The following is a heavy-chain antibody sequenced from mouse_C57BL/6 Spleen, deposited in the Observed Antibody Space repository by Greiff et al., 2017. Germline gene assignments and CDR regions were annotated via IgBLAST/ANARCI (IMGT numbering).Heavy chain of an antibody. CDR1: GFTFSDYG. J-gene: IGHJ3*01. D-gene: IGHD2-5*01. V-gene: IGHV5-17*01. CDR2: ISSGSSTI. Sequence: VESGGGLVKPGGSLKLSCAASGFTFSDYGMHWVRQAPEKGLEWVAYISSGSSTIYYADTVKGRFTISRDNAKNTLFLQMTSLRSEDTAMYYCARAYYSNYEWFAYWGQGTLVTVSA. CDR3: ARAYYSNYEWFAY.